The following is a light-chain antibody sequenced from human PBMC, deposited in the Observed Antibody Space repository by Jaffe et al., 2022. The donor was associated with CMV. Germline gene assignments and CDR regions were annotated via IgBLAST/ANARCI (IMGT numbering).Light chain of an antibody. CDR2: AAS. CDR3: QQTQSVPFT. Sequence: DIQMTQSPSSLSASVGDRVTITCRAGQTINNYLNLNWYRQRPGEPPKLLIYAASTLHSGVPSRFSGSGSGVDFTLTISNLQPEDFASYFCQQTQSVPFTFGQGTKLEMK. CDR1: QTINNY. J-gene: IGKJ2*01. V-gene: IGKV1-39*01.